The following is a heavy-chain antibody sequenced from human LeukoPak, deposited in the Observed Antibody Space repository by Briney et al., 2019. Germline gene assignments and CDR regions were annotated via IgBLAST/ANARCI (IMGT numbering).Heavy chain of an antibody. CDR2: ISSSSRYI. V-gene: IGHV3-21*01. D-gene: IGHD5-12*01. Sequence: RGSLRLSCAASGFTFSSYSMNWVRPAPGRGLEWDSSISSSSRYIYYTDSVTGRFTISRDNAKNSLYLQMNSLRAEDTAVYYCARDGGYSGYETWGFDYWGQGTLVTVSS. CDR1: GFTFSSYS. CDR3: ARDGGYSGYETWGFDY. J-gene: IGHJ4*02.